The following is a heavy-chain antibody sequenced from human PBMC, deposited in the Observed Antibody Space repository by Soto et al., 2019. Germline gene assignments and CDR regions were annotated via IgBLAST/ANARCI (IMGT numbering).Heavy chain of an antibody. J-gene: IGHJ4*02. CDR3: AADPYYYASAY. Sequence: QVQLVESGGGLVKPGGSLRLSCAASGFTFSDYYMTWIRQAPGKGLEWVSKISGSGATIYYAHSVKGRFTVSRDNAKHSLYLQMDSLSAEDTAVYYCAADPYYYASAYWGQGTLLTVSS. V-gene: IGHV3-11*01. CDR2: ISGSGATI. CDR1: GFTFSDYY. D-gene: IGHD3-10*01.